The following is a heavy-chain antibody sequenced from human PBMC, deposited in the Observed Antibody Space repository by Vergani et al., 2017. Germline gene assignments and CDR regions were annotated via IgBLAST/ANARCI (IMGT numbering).Heavy chain of an antibody. Sequence: QVPLQELGPGLVKPSETLSITCTVLGGPISSFYWRWIRQPPGKGLEWIGYIYYSGSTNYNPSLKSRVTISVDTSKNQFSLKLSAVTAADTAVYYCARDLEVGATGWFDPWGQGTLVTVSS. CDR1: GGPISSFY. CDR2: IYYSGST. J-gene: IGHJ5*02. CDR3: ARDLEVGATGWFDP. D-gene: IGHD1-26*01. V-gene: IGHV4-59*01.